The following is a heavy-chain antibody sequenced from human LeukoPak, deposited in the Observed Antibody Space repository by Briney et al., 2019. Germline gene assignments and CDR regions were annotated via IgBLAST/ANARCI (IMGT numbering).Heavy chain of an antibody. V-gene: IGHV4-59*08. J-gene: IGHJ4*02. D-gene: IGHD5-18*01. Sequence: PSETLSLTCTVSGASISSDYWSWIRQPPGKGLEWIGYIYHSGHTMSNPSLKSRVTISIDTSNNQFSLKLSSVTAADTAIYYCARQGVDTAMANDYWGQGTLVTVSS. CDR3: ARQGVDTAMANDY. CDR1: GASISSDY. CDR2: IYHSGHT.